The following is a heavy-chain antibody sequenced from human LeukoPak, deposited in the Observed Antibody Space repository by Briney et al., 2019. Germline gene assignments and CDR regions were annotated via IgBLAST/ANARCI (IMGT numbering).Heavy chain of an antibody. V-gene: IGHV5-51*01. J-gene: IGHJ4*02. Sequence: GESLKISCKGSGYSFTSYWIGWVRQMPGKGLEWMGIIYPGGSDTRYSPSFQGQVTISAGKSISTAYLQWSSLKASDNAMYYCARTSQGYDILTGYSHFPFDYWGQGTLVTVSS. CDR3: ARTSQGYDILTGYSHFPFDY. CDR2: IYPGGSDT. CDR1: GYSFTSYW. D-gene: IGHD3-9*01.